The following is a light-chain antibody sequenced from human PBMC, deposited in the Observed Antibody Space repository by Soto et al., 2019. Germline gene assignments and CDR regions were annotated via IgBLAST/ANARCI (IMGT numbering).Light chain of an antibody. J-gene: IGKJ1*01. Sequence: ELVMTQSPATLSVSPGERATLSCKASQSVSRTLAWYQQKPGQAPRLLIYGASTRATGIPARFSGSGSGTEFTLTISSLQSEDFAIYYCQQCYNWPWTCGQGTKVEI. CDR1: QSVSRT. CDR3: QQCYNWPWT. V-gene: IGKV3-15*01. CDR2: GAS.